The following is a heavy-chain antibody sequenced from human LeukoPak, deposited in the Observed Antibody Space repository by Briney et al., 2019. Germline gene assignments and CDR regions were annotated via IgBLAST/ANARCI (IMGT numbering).Heavy chain of an antibody. CDR3: ARATYYDSY. Sequence: SETLSLTCAVSGYSISSGYYWGWIRQPPGKGLEWIGSIYHSGSTYYNPSLKSRVTISVDTSKNQFSLKLSSVTAADTAVYYCARATYYDSYWGQGTLVTVSS. CDR1: GYSISSGYY. V-gene: IGHV4-38-2*01. D-gene: IGHD3-3*01. CDR2: IYHSGST. J-gene: IGHJ4*01.